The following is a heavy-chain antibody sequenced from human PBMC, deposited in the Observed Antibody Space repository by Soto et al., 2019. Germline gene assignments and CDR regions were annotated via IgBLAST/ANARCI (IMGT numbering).Heavy chain of an antibody. CDR3: AKDGESEYCSGASCYYDY. V-gene: IGHV3-23*01. Sequence: GSLRLSCAASGFTFSSFAMSWVRQAPGKGLEWVSGISVSGGGTYHGDSVKGRFTISRDNSKSTLYLQMNSLRAEDTAVYYCAKDGESEYCSGASCYYDYWGQGTLVTVSS. J-gene: IGHJ4*02. CDR2: ISVSGGGT. D-gene: IGHD2-15*01. CDR1: GFTFSSFA.